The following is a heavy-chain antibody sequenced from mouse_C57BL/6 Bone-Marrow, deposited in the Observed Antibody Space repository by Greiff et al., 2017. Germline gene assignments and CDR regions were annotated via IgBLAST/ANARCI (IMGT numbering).Heavy chain of an antibody. Sequence: DVMLVESGGGLVKPGGSLKLSCAASGFTFSSYAMSWVRQTPEKRLEWVATISDGGSYTYYPDNVKGRFTISRDNAKNNLDLQMSHLKSEDTAMYYCARYDGYFYAMDYWGQGTSVTVSS. J-gene: IGHJ4*01. CDR1: GFTFSSYA. CDR3: ARYDGYFYAMDY. V-gene: IGHV5-4*03. D-gene: IGHD2-3*01. CDR2: ISDGGSYT.